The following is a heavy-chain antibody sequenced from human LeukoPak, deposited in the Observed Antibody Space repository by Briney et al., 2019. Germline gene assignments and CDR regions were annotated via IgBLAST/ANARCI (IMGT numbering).Heavy chain of an antibody. D-gene: IGHD6-25*01. CDR3: ASEYSSGWPHY. Sequence: PGRSLRLSCAASGFTFSSYGMHWVRQAPGKGLEWVAFIWYDGSNKYYADSVKGRFTISRDNSKNTLYLQMNSLRAEDTAVYYCASEYSSGWPHYSGQGTLVTVSS. CDR1: GFTFSSYG. J-gene: IGHJ4*02. V-gene: IGHV3-33*01. CDR2: IWYDGSNK.